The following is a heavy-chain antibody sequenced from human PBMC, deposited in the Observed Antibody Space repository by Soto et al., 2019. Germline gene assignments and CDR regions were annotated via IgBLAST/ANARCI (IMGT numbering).Heavy chain of an antibody. CDR1: GFSLSNYG. D-gene: IGHD1-26*01. Sequence: QVQLVESGGGVVQPGRSLRLSCAASGFSLSNYGIHWLRQAPGKGLEWVAFISYDGSDKSYVDFVEGRFTISRDTSKNTLYLQMNSLRAEDTALYYCAKAGSGSNFDYWGQGTLVTVSS. J-gene: IGHJ4*02. CDR2: ISYDGSDK. CDR3: AKAGSGSNFDY. V-gene: IGHV3-30*18.